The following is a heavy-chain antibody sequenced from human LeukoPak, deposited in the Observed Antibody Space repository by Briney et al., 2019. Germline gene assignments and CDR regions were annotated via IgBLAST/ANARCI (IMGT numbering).Heavy chain of an antibody. CDR2: INPNSGGT. CDR3: ARGGGGGYSGYDFDY. D-gene: IGHD5-12*01. J-gene: IGHJ4*02. V-gene: IGHV1-2*04. CDR1: GYTFTGYY. Sequence: ASVKVSCKASGYTFTGYYMHWVRQAPGQGLEWMGWINPNSGGTNYAQKFQGWVTMTRDTSISTAYMELSRLRSDDTAVYYCARGGGGGYSGYDFDYWGQGTLVTVSS.